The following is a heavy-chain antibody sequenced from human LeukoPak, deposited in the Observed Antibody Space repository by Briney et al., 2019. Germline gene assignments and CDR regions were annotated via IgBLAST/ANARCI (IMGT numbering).Heavy chain of an antibody. D-gene: IGHD4-23*01. J-gene: IGHJ4*02. V-gene: IGHV1-8*01. Sequence: GASVKVSCKASGYTFRSYEINWVRQAPGQGLEWVGWIHPNSGKTGYAQKFLGRVTMTRDTSTETAFMELSSLKFDDTAIFYCARGHYGGNRYFDIWGQGTLVTVSS. CDR1: GYTFRSYE. CDR3: ARGHYGGNRYFDI. CDR2: IHPNSGKT.